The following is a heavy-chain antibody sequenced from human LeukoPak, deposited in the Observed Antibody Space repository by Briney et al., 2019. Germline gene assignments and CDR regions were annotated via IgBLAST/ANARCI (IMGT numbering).Heavy chain of an antibody. J-gene: IGHJ4*02. CDR2: INPNSGGT. CDR1: GYTFTGYY. Sequence: ASVKVSCKASGYTFTGYYMHWVRQAPGQGLEWTGWINPNSGGTNYAQKFQGRVTMTRDTSISTAYMELSRLRSDDTAVYYCARDSDDSSGYYYNYWGQGTLVTVSS. D-gene: IGHD3-22*01. V-gene: IGHV1-2*02. CDR3: ARDSDDSSGYYYNY.